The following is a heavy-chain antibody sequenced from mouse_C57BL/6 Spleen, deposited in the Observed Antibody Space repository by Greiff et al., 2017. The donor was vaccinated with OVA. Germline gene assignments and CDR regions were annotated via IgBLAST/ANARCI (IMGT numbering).Heavy chain of an antibody. CDR2: IYPGSGST. CDR3: GRGSTTDRTYD. V-gene: IGHV1-55*01. CDR1: GYTFTSSW. J-gene: IGHJ4*01. D-gene: IGHD2-14*01. Sequence: QVQLQQPGAELVKPGASVKLSCKASGYTFTSSWIPWVKQRPGPGLEWIGDIYPGSGSTNYNETFKSKATLTVDKSSSTAYMQLSSLTSEDSSVYYCGRGSTTDRTYDWGQGTSVTVSS.